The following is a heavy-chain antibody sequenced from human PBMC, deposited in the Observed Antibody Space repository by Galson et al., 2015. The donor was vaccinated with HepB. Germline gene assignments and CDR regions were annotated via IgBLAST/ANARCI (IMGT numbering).Heavy chain of an antibody. Sequence: SVKVSCKVSGYTLTKGSIHWVRQAPEKGPEWMGSFDPEDGERIYAEKFQGRVTMTEDTSTETAYMELSSLRSEDTAMYYCATDWHGSYSLVGALDIWGQGTMVTVSS. CDR3: ATDWHGSYSLVGALDI. V-gene: IGHV1-24*01. CDR2: FDPEDGER. D-gene: IGHD5-18*01. J-gene: IGHJ3*02. CDR1: GYTLTKGS.